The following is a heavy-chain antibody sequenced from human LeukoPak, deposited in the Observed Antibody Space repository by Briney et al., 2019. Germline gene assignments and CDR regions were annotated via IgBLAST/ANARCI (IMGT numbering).Heavy chain of an antibody. V-gene: IGHV1-18*01. Sequence: ASVKVSCKASSYTFSSHGISWVRQAPGQGLEWMGWINTYIGNTNYAQKLQGRVTMTTDTATSTAYMELRSLRSDDTAVYYCARRGSMIRGDFYYMDVWGKGTTVTVSS. J-gene: IGHJ6*03. D-gene: IGHD3-10*01. CDR1: SYTFSSHG. CDR2: INTYIGNT. CDR3: ARRGSMIRGDFYYMDV.